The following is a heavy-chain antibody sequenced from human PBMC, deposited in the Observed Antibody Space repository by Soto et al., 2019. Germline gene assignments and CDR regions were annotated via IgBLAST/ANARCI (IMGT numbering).Heavy chain of an antibody. CDR1: GFTFSSYA. V-gene: IGHV3-23*01. Sequence: GGSLRLSCAASGFTFSSYAMSWVRQAPGKGLEWVSAISGSGGSTYYADSVKGRFTISRDNPKNTLYLQMNSLRAEDTAVYYCAKEDYYGSGSYYRYFQHWGQGTLVTVSS. CDR2: ISGSGGST. J-gene: IGHJ1*01. CDR3: AKEDYYGSGSYYRYFQH. D-gene: IGHD3-10*01.